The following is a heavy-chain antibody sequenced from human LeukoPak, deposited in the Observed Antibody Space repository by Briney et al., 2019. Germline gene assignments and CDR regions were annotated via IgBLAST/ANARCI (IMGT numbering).Heavy chain of an antibody. J-gene: IGHJ4*02. D-gene: IGHD2-15*01. V-gene: IGHV3-66*02. CDR3: AKGPPVVVEESCYFDY. CDR1: GFTVSSNY. CDR2: IYSGGST. Sequence: GGSLRLSCAASGFTVSSNYMSWVRQAPGKGLEWVSVIYSGGSTYYADSVKGRFTISRDNSKDTLYLQMNSLRAEDTAVYYCAKGPPVVVEESCYFDYWGQGTLVTVSS.